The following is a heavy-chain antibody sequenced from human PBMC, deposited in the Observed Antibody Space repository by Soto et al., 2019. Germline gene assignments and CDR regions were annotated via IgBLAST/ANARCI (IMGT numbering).Heavy chain of an antibody. V-gene: IGHV3-74*01. J-gene: IGHJ6*03. CDR1: GFTFSSYW. CDR3: ARARVRGVGGYYYYYYYMDV. D-gene: IGHD3-10*01. Sequence: GGSLRISCAASGFTFSSYWMHWVRQAPGKGLVWVSRINSDGSSTSYADSVKGRFTISRDNAKNTLYLQMNSLRAEDTAVYYCARARVRGVGGYYYYYYYMDVWGKGTTVTVSS. CDR2: INSDGSST.